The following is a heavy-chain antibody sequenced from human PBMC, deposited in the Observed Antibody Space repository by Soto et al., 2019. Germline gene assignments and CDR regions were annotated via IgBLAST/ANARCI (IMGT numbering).Heavy chain of an antibody. D-gene: IGHD4-17*01. CDR1: GGSISSYY. V-gene: IGHV4-59*01. Sequence: SETLSLTGTVSGGSISSYYWSWIRQPPGKGLEWIGYIYYSGSTNYNPSLKSRVTISVDTSKNPFSLKLSSVTAADTAVYYCARDLQHDYGDTNWFDPWGQGTLVTVSS. J-gene: IGHJ5*02. CDR2: IYYSGST. CDR3: ARDLQHDYGDTNWFDP.